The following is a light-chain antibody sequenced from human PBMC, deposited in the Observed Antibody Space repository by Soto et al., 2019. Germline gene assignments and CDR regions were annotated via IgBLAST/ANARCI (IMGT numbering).Light chain of an antibody. CDR3: QQRGDCLPIT. J-gene: IGKJ5*01. CDR1: QSVSTF. V-gene: IGKV3-11*01. CDR2: NAS. Sequence: IVLTQSPATLSLSPGERAILSCRASQSVSTFLAWFQQKPGQPPRLLIYNASNRTTGIPARFSGSGSGTDFTLTISSLEPEDFAVYYCQQRGDCLPITFGQGTRLEIK.